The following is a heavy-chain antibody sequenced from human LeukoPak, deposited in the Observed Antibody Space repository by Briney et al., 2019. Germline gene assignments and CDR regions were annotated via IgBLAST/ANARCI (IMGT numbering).Heavy chain of an antibody. D-gene: IGHD2-2*01. V-gene: IGHV1-24*01. CDR3: ATGVPGRPYCSSTSCYPDFDY. CDR1: GYTLTELS. Sequence: ASVKVSCKVSGYTLTELSMHWVRQAPGKGLEWMGGFDPEDGETIYAQKFQGRVTMTEDTSTDTACMELSSLRSEDTAVYYCATGVPGRPYCSSTSCYPDFDYWGQGTLVTVSS. J-gene: IGHJ4*02. CDR2: FDPEDGET.